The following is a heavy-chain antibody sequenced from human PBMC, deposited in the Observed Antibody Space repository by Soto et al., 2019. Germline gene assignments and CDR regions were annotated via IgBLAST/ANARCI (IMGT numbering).Heavy chain of an antibody. CDR1: GYSFTSYW. CDR2: IYPGDSDT. CDR3: ARHPVYGSGRYYNVQNYYYYGMDV. V-gene: IGHV5-51*01. Sequence: VESLKISCKGSGYSFTSYWIGWVRQMPGKGLEWMGIIYPGDSDTRYSPSFQGQVTISADKSISTAYLQWSSLKASDTAMYYCARHPVYGSGRYYNVQNYYYYGMDVWGQGTTVTVSS. J-gene: IGHJ6*02. D-gene: IGHD3-10*01.